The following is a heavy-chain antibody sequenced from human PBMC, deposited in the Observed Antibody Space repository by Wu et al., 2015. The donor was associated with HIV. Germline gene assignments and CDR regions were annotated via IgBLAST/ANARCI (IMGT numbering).Heavy chain of an antibody. D-gene: IGHD6-19*01. CDR1: GGTLSSYA. J-gene: IGHJ5*02. V-gene: IGHV1-69*12. CDR2: IIPIFGTA. CDR3: ARDGPLPSVWYWFGP. Sequence: QVQLVQSGAEVKKPGSSVKVSCKASGGTLSSYAMSWVRQAPGQGLEWMGGIIPIFGTANYAQKFQGRVTITADESTSIAYMELNNLRSDDTAVYYCARDGPLPSVWYWFGPWGQGTLVTVSS.